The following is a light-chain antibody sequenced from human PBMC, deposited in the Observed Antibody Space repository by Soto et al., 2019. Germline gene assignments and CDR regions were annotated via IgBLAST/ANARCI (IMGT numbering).Light chain of an antibody. V-gene: IGLV2-8*01. Sequence: QSALTQPPSASGSPGQSVTISCTGTSSDVGGYNYLSWYQHRPGKAPQLIIYEVTKRPSGVPNRFFGSKSGNTASLTVSGLQAEDEADYFCMSYAGMYTYVFGTGTKLIVL. CDR3: MSYAGMYTYV. CDR1: SSDVGGYNY. CDR2: EVT. J-gene: IGLJ1*01.